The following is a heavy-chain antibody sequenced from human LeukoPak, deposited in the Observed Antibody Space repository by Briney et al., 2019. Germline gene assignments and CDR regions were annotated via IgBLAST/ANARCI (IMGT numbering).Heavy chain of an antibody. CDR2: IEYSGSP. CDR1: GGSISSSGYY. CDR3: ARPYSSGFIYYFDQ. D-gene: IGHD6-19*01. Sequence: PSETLSLTCTVSGGSISSSGYYWDWIRQAPAKGLEWIGRIEYSGSPYYNPSLKRRVTISVDTSKNQFSLKLSSVTAADTAVYYCARPYSSGFIYYFDQWGQGTLVTVSS. J-gene: IGHJ4*02. V-gene: IGHV4-39*01.